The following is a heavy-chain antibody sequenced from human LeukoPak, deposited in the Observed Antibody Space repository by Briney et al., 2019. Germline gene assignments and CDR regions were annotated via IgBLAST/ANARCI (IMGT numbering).Heavy chain of an antibody. CDR1: GYTFTSYG. CDR3: AVNDYNKNFDY. J-gene: IGHJ4*02. V-gene: IGHV1-18*01. Sequence: ASVKVSCKASGYTFTSYGITWVRQAPGQGPEWMGWISGHNGNTNYAQKLQGRVTMTTDTSASTAYMELRSLRPDDTAVYYCAVNDYNKNFDYWGQGTLVTVSS. CDR2: ISGHNGNT. D-gene: IGHD4-11*01.